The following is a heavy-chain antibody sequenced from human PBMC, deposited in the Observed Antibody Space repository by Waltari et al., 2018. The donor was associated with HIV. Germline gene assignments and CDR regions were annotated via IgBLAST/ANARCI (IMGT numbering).Heavy chain of an antibody. J-gene: IGHJ4*02. CDR2: IYSGGST. Sequence: EVQRVETGGGLIQPGGSLSISCEASGLAVSGNLLRWLRQAPGKGLEWVSVIYSGGSTYYADSVKGRFTISRDNSKNTLYLQMNSLRAEDTAVYYCASTTLKFDYWGQGTLVTVSS. V-gene: IGHV3-53*02. CDR3: ASTTLKFDY. D-gene: IGHD1-1*01. CDR1: GLAVSGNL.